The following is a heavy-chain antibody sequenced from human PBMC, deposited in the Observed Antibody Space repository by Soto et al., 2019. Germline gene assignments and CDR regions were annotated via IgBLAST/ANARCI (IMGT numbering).Heavy chain of an antibody. D-gene: IGHD2-2*01. J-gene: IGHJ4*02. CDR1: GVSITGSY. Sequence: PSETLSLTCTVSGVSITGSYWSWIRQTPGKTLEWIGYIYHSGTTTYNPSLKSRVSISLDTSKNQFSLRLTSVTAADTAVYFCARGGFQLLPDYWGQGTLVTVSS. V-gene: IGHV4-59*12. CDR3: ARGGFQLLPDY. CDR2: IYHSGTT.